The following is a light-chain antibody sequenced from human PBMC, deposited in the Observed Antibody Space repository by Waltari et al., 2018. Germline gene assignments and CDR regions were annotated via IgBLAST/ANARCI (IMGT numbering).Light chain of an antibody. J-gene: IGLJ1*01. Sequence: QSALTQPASVSGSPGQSITISCTGTTSDLGYSKYVSWSQQHPDKAPKLIIYDVSHRPSGVSDRFSGSKSGNTASLTISGLRAEDEADYHCSSYSISSNYYVFGTGTTVTVL. CDR3: SSYSISSNYYV. V-gene: IGLV2-14*03. CDR2: DVS. CDR1: TSDLGYSKY.